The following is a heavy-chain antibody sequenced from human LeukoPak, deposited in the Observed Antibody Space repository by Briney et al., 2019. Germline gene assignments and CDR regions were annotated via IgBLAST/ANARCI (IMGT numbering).Heavy chain of an antibody. D-gene: IGHD1-26*01. J-gene: IGHJ4*02. CDR2: ISGSGGST. CDR3: AKAHGGSYHSGID. CDR1: GFTFTRYA. V-gene: IGHV3-23*01. Sequence: GGSLRLSCAVSGFTFTRYAMNWVRQAPGEGLEWVSGISGSGGSTYYADSVKGRFSISRDNSKNTLYLQLNSLRVDDTAEYYCAKAHGGSYHSGIDWGQGTLVIVSS.